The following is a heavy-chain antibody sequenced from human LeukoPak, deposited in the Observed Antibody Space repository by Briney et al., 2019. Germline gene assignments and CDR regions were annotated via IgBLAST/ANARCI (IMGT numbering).Heavy chain of an antibody. CDR3: ARSPANAVYNYYYYYMDV. CDR2: INTNTGNP. J-gene: IGHJ6*03. CDR1: GYTFTSYA. D-gene: IGHD2-8*01. V-gene: IGHV7-4-1*02. Sequence: ASVKVSCKASGYTFTSYAMNWVRQAPGQGLEWMGWINTNTGNPTYAQGFTGRFVFSLDTSVSTAYLQISSLKAEDTAVYYCARSPANAVYNYYYYYMDVWGKGTTATVSS.